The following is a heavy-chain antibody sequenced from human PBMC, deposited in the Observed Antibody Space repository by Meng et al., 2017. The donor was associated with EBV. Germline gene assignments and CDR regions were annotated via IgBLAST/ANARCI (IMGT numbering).Heavy chain of an antibody. CDR3: ARGSGRWTFDY. CDR2: ISNSGTTI. CDR1: GFIFSDSY. D-gene: IGHD1-26*01. V-gene: IGHV3-11*01. J-gene: IGHJ4*02. Sequence: VELGGDLVKPGGSLRLSCAAPGFIFSDSYMSWIRQTPGKGLEWISYISNSGTTIKYADSVKGRFTISRDNAKNSLYLQMNSLRADDTAVYYCARGSGRWTFDYWGQGTLVTVSS.